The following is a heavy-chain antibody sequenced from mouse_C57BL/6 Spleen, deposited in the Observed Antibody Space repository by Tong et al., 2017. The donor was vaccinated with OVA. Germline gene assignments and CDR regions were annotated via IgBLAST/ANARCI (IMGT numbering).Heavy chain of an antibody. CDR1: GYAFSSSW. V-gene: IGHV1-82*01. D-gene: IGHD1-1*01. CDR2: IYPGDGDT. CDR3: ANYYGSRYGYIYV. Sequence: VQLPESGPELVKPGASVKISCKASGYAFSSSWMNWVKQRPGKGLEWIGRIYPGDGDTNYNGKFKGKATLTADKSSSTAYMQLSSLTSEDSAVYFCANYYGSRYGYIYVRGTGTSIAVSS. J-gene: IGHJ1*03.